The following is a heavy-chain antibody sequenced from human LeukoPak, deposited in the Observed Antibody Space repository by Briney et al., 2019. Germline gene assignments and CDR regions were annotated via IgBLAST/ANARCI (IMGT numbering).Heavy chain of an antibody. V-gene: IGHV3-23*01. CDR3: ANPKGDY. CDR1: GFSFNNYA. J-gene: IGHJ4*02. Sequence: GGSLRLSCVASGFSFNNYAMNWVRQAPGKGLEWVSLIIGSSGTTFYADSVKGRFTISRDNSKNTLYLQMNSLRAEDTAVYYCANPKGDYWGQGTLVTVSS. CDR2: IIGSSGTT.